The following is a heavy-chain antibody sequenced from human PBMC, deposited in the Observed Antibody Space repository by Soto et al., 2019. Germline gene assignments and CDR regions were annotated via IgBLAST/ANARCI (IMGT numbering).Heavy chain of an antibody. Sequence: GSLRLSCAASGFTFSSYAMSWVRQAPGKGLEWVSAISGSGGSTYYADSVKGRFTISRDNSKNTLYLQMNSLRAEDTAVYYCAKSAVAGHYYYYGMDVWGQGTTVTVSS. CDR3: AKSAVAGHYYYYGMDV. CDR1: GFTFSSYA. CDR2: ISGSGGST. J-gene: IGHJ6*02. D-gene: IGHD6-19*01. V-gene: IGHV3-23*01.